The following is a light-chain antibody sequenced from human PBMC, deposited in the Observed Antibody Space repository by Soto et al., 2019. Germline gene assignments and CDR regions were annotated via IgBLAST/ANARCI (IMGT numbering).Light chain of an antibody. CDR1: QSVSSN. CDR2: GAS. J-gene: IGKJ1*01. CDR3: QQYGRSGT. V-gene: IGKV3-15*01. Sequence: EIVMTQSPATLSVSPGERATLSCRASQSVSSNLAWYQQKPGQAPRLLIYGASTRATGIPARFSGSGSGTEFTLTISSLQSEDFAVYYCQQYGRSGTFGQGTKVEIK.